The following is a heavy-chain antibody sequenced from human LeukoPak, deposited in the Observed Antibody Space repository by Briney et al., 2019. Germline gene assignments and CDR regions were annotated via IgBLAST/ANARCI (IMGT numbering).Heavy chain of an antibody. CDR1: GFTFSSYS. CDR2: ISCNGHNT. D-gene: IGHD2-2*01. J-gene: IGHJ4*02. Sequence: PGGSLRLSCAASGFTFSSYSMHWLRQAPGKGLAYVSAISCNGHNTYYAGSVKGRFTISRDNSKNTLYLQMGSLRVEDMGVYYCAKEVDRVFDYWGQGNLVTVSS. CDR3: AKEVDRVFDY. V-gene: IGHV3-64*02.